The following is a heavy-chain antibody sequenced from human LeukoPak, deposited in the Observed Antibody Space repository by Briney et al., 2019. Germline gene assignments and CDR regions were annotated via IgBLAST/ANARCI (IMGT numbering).Heavy chain of an antibody. CDR2: ISYDGSNK. V-gene: IGHV3-30-3*01. CDR3: AKETITIFGVGGGVGAFDI. CDR1: GFTFSSYA. D-gene: IGHD3-3*01. Sequence: PGRSLRLSCAASGFTFSSYAMHWVRQAPGKGLEWVAVISYDGSNKYYADSVKGRFTISRDNSKNTLYLQMNSLRAEDTAVYYCAKETITIFGVGGGVGAFDIWGQGTMVTVSS. J-gene: IGHJ3*02.